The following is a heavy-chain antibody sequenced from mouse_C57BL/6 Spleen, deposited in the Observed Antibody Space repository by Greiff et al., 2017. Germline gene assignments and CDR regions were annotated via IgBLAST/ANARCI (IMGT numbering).Heavy chain of an antibody. Sequence: QVQLQQSGTELVKPGASVKLSCKASGYTFTSYWMHWVKQRPGQGLEWIGNINPSNGGTNYNEKFKSKATLTVDKSSSTAYMQLSSLTSEDSAVYYCAREGWLRRGFAYWGQGTLVTVSA. CDR2: INPSNGGT. CDR3: AREGWLRRGFAY. V-gene: IGHV1-53*01. D-gene: IGHD2-2*01. J-gene: IGHJ3*01. CDR1: GYTFTSYW.